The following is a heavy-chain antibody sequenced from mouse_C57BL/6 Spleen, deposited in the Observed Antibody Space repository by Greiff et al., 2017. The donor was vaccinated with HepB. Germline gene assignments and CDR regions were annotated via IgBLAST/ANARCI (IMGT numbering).Heavy chain of an antibody. CDR3: ARREPPKAMDY. Sequence: EVQLVESGPELVKPGDSVKISCKASGYSFTGYFMNWVMQSHGKSLEWIGRINPYNGDTFYNQKFKGKATLTVDKSSSTAHMELRSLTSEDSAVYYCARREPPKAMDYGGQGTSVTVSS. CDR1: GYSFTGYF. CDR2: INPYNGDT. J-gene: IGHJ4*01. V-gene: IGHV1-20*01.